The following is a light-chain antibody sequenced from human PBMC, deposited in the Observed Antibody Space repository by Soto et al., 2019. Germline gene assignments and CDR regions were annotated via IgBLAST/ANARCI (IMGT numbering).Light chain of an antibody. CDR1: SSAVGGYYY. CDR2: DVS. J-gene: IGLJ2*01. CDR3: SPYTSASVV. V-gene: IGLV2-14*01. Sequence: QSALTQPASVSGSPGQSITISCTGTSSAVGGYYYVSWYQQRPGKAPILMIYDVSYRPSGISNRFSGSMSGNTASLTISGLQAEDEADYYCSPYTSASVVFGGGTKLTVL.